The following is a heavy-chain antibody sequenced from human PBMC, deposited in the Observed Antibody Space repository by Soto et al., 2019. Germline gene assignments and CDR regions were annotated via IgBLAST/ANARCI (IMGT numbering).Heavy chain of an antibody. D-gene: IGHD2-2*02. CDR3: ATIPATTILSDY. J-gene: IGHJ4*02. Sequence: SETLSLTCTVSGGSISSGYYWGWIRQPPGKGLEWIGSIYYSGSTYYNPSLKSRVTISVDTSKNQFSLKLSSVTAADTAVYYCATIPATTILSDYWGQGTLVTVS. CDR2: IYYSGST. CDR1: GGSISSGYY. V-gene: IGHV4-39*01.